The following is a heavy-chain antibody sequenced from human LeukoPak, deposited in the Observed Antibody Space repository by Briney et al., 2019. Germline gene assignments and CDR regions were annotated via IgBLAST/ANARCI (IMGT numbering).Heavy chain of an antibody. V-gene: IGHV3-23*01. CDR3: AKAADYDFWSGFLFYYFDY. J-gene: IGHJ4*02. D-gene: IGHD3-3*01. CDR2: ISGSGGST. CDR1: GFTFSSYA. Sequence: SGGSLRLSCAASGFTFSSYAMSWVRQAPGKGLEWVSAISGSGGSTYYADSVKGRFTISRDNSKNTLYLQMNSLRAEDTAVYYCAKAADYDFWSGFLFYYFDYWGQGTLVTVSS.